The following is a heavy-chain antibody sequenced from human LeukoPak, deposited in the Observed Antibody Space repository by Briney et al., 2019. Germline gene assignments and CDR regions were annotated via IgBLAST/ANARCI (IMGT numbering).Heavy chain of an antibody. CDR1: GYSISSGYY. J-gene: IGHJ4*02. D-gene: IGHD4-17*01. CDR2: IFHSGST. Sequence: PSETLSLTCAVSGYSISSGYYWGWIRQPPGKGLEWIGSIFHSGSTYQNPSLKSRVTISLDTSKNHFSLKLSSATAADTAVYYCARSAEDFGDEYYFNYWGQGTLVTVSS. CDR3: ARSAEDFGDEYYFNY. V-gene: IGHV4-38-2*01.